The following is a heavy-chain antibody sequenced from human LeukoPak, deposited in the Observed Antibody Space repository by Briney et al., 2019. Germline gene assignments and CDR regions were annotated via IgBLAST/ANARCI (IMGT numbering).Heavy chain of an antibody. CDR2: IYYSGST. J-gene: IGHJ5*02. D-gene: IGHD3-10*01. Sequence: SQTLSLTCTVSGGSISSGDYYWSWIRQPPGKGLEWIGYIYYSGSTYYNPSLKSRVTISVDTSKNQFSLKLSSVTAADTAVYYCAGNELLWFGELLQGGRFDPWGQGTLVTVSS. V-gene: IGHV4-30-4*01. CDR1: GGSISSGDYY. CDR3: AGNELLWFGELLQGGRFDP.